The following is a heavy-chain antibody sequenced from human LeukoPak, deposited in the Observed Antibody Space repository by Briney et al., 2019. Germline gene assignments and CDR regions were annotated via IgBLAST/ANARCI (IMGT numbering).Heavy chain of an antibody. Sequence: SETLSLTCAVYGGSFSGYYWSWIRQPPGKGLEWIGYIYYSGSTNYNPSLKSRVTISVDTSKNQFSLKLSSVTAADTAVYYCARQQPAAAGFDYWGQGTLVTVSS. J-gene: IGHJ4*02. CDR3: ARQQPAAAGFDY. CDR2: IYYSGST. D-gene: IGHD6-13*01. CDR1: GGSFSGYY. V-gene: IGHV4-59*08.